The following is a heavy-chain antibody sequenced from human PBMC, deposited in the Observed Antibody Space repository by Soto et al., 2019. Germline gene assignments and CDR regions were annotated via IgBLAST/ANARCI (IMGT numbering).Heavy chain of an antibody. J-gene: IGHJ4*02. Sequence: ETLSLTCAVSGYSVSSDYYWGWIRQPPGKEMEWIASIHHSGSTYYNLSLKSRVTISVDTSKNQLSLKVNSVTAADTAVYYCARITQQLIPDYWGQGTLVTVSS. CDR1: GYSVSSDYY. CDR2: IHHSGST. V-gene: IGHV4-38-2*01. CDR3: ARITQQLIPDY. D-gene: IGHD6-13*01.